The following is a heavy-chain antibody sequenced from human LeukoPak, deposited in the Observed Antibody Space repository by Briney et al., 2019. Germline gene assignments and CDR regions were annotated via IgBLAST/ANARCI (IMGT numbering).Heavy chain of an antibody. CDR1: GFTFSSYW. V-gene: IGHV3-7*01. CDR2: IKQDGSEK. D-gene: IGHD3-3*01. J-gene: IGHJ6*03. Sequence: GGPLRLSCAASGFTFSSYWMSWVRQAPGKGLEWVANIKQDGSEKYYVDSVKGRFTISRDNAKNSLYLQMNSLRAEDTAVYYCARVFEHYDFWSGYSYYYYMDVWGKGTTVTVSS. CDR3: ARVFEHYDFWSGYSYYYYMDV.